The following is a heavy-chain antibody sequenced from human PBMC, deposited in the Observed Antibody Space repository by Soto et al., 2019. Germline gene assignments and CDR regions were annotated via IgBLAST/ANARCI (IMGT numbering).Heavy chain of an antibody. Sequence: ASVKVSCKASGFTFTSSAMQWVRQARGQRLEWIGWIVVGSGNTNYAQKFQERVTITRDMSTSTAYMELSSLRSEDTAVYYCAADPFGEPYYDILTGSDGLLGYWGQGTLVTVSS. D-gene: IGHD3-9*01. CDR2: IVVGSGNT. J-gene: IGHJ4*02. V-gene: IGHV1-58*02. CDR1: GFTFTSSA. CDR3: AADPFGEPYYDILTGSDGLLGY.